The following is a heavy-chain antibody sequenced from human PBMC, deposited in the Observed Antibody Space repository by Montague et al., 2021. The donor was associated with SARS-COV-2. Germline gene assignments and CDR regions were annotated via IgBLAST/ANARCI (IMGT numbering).Heavy chain of an antibody. CDR1: GFLFSSHN. J-gene: IGHJ4*02. CDR2: ISGSSSTK. CDR3: TRKFAS. V-gene: IGHV3-48*02. Sequence: LSLSFSASGFLFSSHNMNWVRQAPGKGLEWVSFISGSSSTKYYADSVKGRFTISRDNAKNSLYLQMNSLRDDDTAVYYCTRKFASWGQGTLVTVSS.